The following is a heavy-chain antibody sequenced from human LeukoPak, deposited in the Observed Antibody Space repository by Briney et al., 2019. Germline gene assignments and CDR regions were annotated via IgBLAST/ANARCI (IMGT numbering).Heavy chain of an antibody. Sequence: SETLSLTCTVSGGSISSYYWSWIRQPPGKGLEWIGYIYHSGSTNYNPSLKSRVTISVDTSKNQFSLKLSSVTAADTAVYYCAREGVVAGYYYYYGMDVWGQGTTVTVSS. CDR1: GGSISSYY. D-gene: IGHD2-15*01. CDR3: AREGVVAGYYYYYGMDV. J-gene: IGHJ6*02. V-gene: IGHV4-59*01. CDR2: IYHSGST.